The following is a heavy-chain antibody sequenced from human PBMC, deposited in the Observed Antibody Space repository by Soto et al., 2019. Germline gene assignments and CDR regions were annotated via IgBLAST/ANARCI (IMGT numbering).Heavy chain of an antibody. CDR1: GFTFSSYG. Sequence: GGSLRLSCAASGFTFSSYGMHWVRQAPGKGLEWVAIISYDGNDKYFADSVKGRFTISRDNSKNTLYLQMNSLRAEDTAVYYCAKDYSSTYYGLDYWGQGTLVTVSS. J-gene: IGHJ4*02. V-gene: IGHV3-30*18. CDR2: ISYDGNDK. CDR3: AKDYSSTYYGLDY. D-gene: IGHD6-13*01.